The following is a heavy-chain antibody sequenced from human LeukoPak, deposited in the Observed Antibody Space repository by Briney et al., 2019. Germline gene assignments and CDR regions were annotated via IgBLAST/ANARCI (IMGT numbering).Heavy chain of an antibody. CDR1: GYTFTGYY. D-gene: IGHD2-2*01. J-gene: IGHJ2*01. V-gene: IGHV1-2*02. CDR2: INPNSGGT. CDR3: ARGAISTPNWYFDL. Sequence: ASVKVSCKASGYTFTGYYMHWVRQAPGQGLEWMGWINPNSGGTNYAQKLQGRVTMTRDTSISTAYMELSRLRSDDTAVYYCARGAISTPNWYFDLWGRGTLVTVSS.